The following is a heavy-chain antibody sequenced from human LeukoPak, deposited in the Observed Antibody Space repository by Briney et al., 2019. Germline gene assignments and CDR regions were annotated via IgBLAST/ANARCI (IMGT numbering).Heavy chain of an antibody. Sequence: ASVKVSCKASGYTFTSNYIHLVRQAPGQGLKWMGVINPSGDGTNYPQRFQGRVTLTRDTSTSTVYMELSSLRSEDTAIYYCAKETPNTGWFDPWGQGTLVTVSS. V-gene: IGHV1-46*01. CDR1: GYTFTSNY. CDR2: INPSGDGT. CDR3: AKETPNTGWFDP. D-gene: IGHD1-14*01. J-gene: IGHJ5*02.